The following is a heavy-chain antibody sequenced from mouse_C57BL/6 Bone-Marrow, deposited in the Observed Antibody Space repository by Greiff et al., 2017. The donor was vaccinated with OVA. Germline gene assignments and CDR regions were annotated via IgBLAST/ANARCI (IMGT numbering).Heavy chain of an antibody. V-gene: IGHV1-62-2*01. D-gene: IGHD1-1*01. CDR2: FYPGSGSI. J-gene: IGHJ2*01. Sequence: QVHVKQSVAELVKPGASVKLSCKASGYTFTEYTIHWVKQRSGQGLEWIGWFYPGSGSIKYNEKFKDKATLTADKSSSTVYMELSRLTSEDSAVYFCARHEGWPFITTVVAPFDYWGQGTTLTVSS. CDR3: ARHEGWPFITTVVAPFDY. CDR1: GYTFTEYT.